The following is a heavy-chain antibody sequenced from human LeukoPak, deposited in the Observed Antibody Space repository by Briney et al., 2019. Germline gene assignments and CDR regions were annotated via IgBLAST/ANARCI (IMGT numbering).Heavy chain of an antibody. D-gene: IGHD6-19*01. CDR1: GGSLSSSSYY. V-gene: IGHV4-39*01. Sequence: SETLSLTCTVSGGSLSSSSYYWGWLRQPPGKGLEWLGSIYYSGSTYYNPSLKSRVTISVDTSKNQFSLKLSSVTAADTAVYYCARVGGKIAVAGKYRLDYWGQGTLVTVSS. J-gene: IGHJ4*02. CDR2: IYYSGST. CDR3: ARVGGKIAVAGKYRLDY.